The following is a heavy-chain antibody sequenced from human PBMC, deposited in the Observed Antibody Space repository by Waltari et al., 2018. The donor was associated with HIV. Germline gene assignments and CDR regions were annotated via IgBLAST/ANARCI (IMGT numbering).Heavy chain of an antibody. CDR2: INIDGRPI. CDR1: GFSVTIYW. Sequence: EVQLVQSGGGLIKPGGSLRLSCAASGFSVTIYWVHGVRQSPGKGWVGVSHINIDGRPIVYADSVKGRFTISRDSAKNSLSLQMIRLREKDTAVYYCSTATFGEYDSWGQGTLVTVSS. J-gene: IGHJ5*01. CDR3: STATFGEYDS. V-gene: IGHV3-74*01. D-gene: IGHD3-10*01.